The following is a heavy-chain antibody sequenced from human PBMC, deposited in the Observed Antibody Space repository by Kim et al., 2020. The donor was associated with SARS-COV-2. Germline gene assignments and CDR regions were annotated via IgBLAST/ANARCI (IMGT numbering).Heavy chain of an antibody. Sequence: GGSLRLSCAASGFTFSSYSMNWVRQAPGKGLEWVSYISSSSSTIYYADSVKGRFTISRDNAKNSLYLQMNSLRDEDTAVYYCARAGQSQWLVPLNAFGNWGKGKRVT. V-gene: IGHV3-48*02. D-gene: IGHD6-19*01. CDR2: ISSSSSTI. CDR1: GFTFSSYS. CDR3: ARAGQSQWLVPLNAFGN. J-gene: IGHJ3*02.